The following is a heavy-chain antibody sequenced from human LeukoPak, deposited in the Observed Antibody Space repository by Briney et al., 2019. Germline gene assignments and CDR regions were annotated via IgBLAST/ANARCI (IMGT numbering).Heavy chain of an antibody. J-gene: IGHJ4*02. D-gene: IGHD3-10*01. CDR2: INANNGGT. Sequence: ASVKVSCKASGYTFTDYYVHWMRQAPGQGLEWMGWINANNGGTNYAHKFQGRVTMTRDTSISTAYMELASLRSDDTAVYYCARTPWFGELSPTDYWGQETLVTVSS. CDR1: GYTFTDYY. CDR3: ARTPWFGELSPTDY. V-gene: IGHV1-2*02.